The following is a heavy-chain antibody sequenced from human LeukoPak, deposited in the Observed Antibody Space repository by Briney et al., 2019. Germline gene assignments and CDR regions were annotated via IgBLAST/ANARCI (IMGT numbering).Heavy chain of an antibody. CDR2: IYYSGST. J-gene: IGHJ5*02. V-gene: IGHV4-39*07. D-gene: IGHD6-13*01. Sequence: SETLSLTCTVSGGSISSSSYYWGWIRQPPGKGLEWIGSIYYSGSTYYNPSLKSRVTISVDTSKNQFSLKLSSVTAADTAVYYCASLTAAANGGGDWFDPWGQGTLVTVSS. CDR1: GGSISSSSYY. CDR3: ASLTAAANGGGDWFDP.